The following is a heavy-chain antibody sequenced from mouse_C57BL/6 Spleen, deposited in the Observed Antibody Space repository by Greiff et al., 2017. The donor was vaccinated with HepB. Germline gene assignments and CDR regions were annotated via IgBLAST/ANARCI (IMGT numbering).Heavy chain of an antibody. Sequence: EVKLVESGGGLVQPGGSLKLSYAASGFTFSDYGMAWVRQAPRKGPEWVAFISNLAYSIYYADTVTGRFTISREKAKNTLYLEMSSLRSEDTAMYYCARQAYDYDDGSWFAYWGQGTLVTVSA. V-gene: IGHV5-15*01. CDR1: GFTFSDYG. J-gene: IGHJ3*01. CDR3: ARQAYDYDDGSWFAY. D-gene: IGHD2-4*01. CDR2: ISNLAYSI.